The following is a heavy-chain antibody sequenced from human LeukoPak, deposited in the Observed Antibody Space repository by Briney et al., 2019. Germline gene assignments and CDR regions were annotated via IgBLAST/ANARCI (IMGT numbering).Heavy chain of an antibody. CDR2: IKFDGSEK. CDR1: GFTFTNYW. CDR3: AREYD. V-gene: IGHV3-7*04. Sequence: GGSLILSCAASGFTFTNYWMNWVRQAPGKGLEWVASIKFDGSEKYYVDSVKGRFTISRDNAKNSLYLQMNSLRVEDTAVYYCAREYDWGQGTLVTVSS. D-gene: IGHD3-16*01. J-gene: IGHJ4*02.